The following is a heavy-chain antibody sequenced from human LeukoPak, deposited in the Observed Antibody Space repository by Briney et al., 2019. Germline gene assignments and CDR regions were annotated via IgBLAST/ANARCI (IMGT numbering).Heavy chain of an antibody. CDR1: GYTFTSYA. CDR3: ARERYDILTGYSFDY. CDR2: INPNSGGT. Sequence: ASVKVSCKASGYTFTSYAMHWVRQAPGQGLEWMGWINPNSGGTNYAQKFQGWVTMTRDTSISTAYMELSRLRSDDTAVYYCARERYDILTGYSFDYWGQGTLVAVSS. J-gene: IGHJ4*02. D-gene: IGHD3-9*01. V-gene: IGHV1-2*04.